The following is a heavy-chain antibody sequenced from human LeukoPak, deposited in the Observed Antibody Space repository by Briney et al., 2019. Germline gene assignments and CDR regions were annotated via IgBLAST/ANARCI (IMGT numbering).Heavy chain of an antibody. V-gene: IGHV3-30*04. D-gene: IGHD6-19*01. CDR1: GFTFSSYA. CDR2: ISYDGSNK. CDR3: ARDGGIAVAGQRSIYYFDY. Sequence: GGSLRLSCAASGFTFSSYAMHWVRQAPGKGLEWVAVISYDGSNKYYADSVKGRFTISRDNSKNTLYLQMNSPRAEDTAVYYCARDGGIAVAGQRSIYYFDYWGQGTLVTVSS. J-gene: IGHJ4*02.